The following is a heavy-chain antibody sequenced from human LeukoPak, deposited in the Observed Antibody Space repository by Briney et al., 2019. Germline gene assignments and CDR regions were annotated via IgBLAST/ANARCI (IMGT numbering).Heavy chain of an antibody. D-gene: IGHD6-6*01. CDR2: ISSSSSAI. Sequence: PGGSLRLSCAASGFIFSSYSINWVRQAPGKGLEWVSYISSSSSAINHADSVKGRFTISRDNAKNSLYLQMNSLRDEDTAVYYCARAAVLDFWGQGTLVTVSS. V-gene: IGHV3-48*02. CDR1: GFIFSSYS. J-gene: IGHJ4*02. CDR3: ARAAVLDF.